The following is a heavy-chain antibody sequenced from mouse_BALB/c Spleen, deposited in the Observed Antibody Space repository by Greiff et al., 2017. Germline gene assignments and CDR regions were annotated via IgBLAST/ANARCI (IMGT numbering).Heavy chain of an antibody. CDR2: IWAGGST. CDR1: GFSLTSYG. CDR3: ARGPPYGNSLYYCDD. J-gene: IGHJ2*01. Sequence: VQVVESGPGLVAPSQSLSITCTVSGFSLTSYGVHWVRQPPGKGLEWLGVIWAGGSTNYNSALMSRLSISKDNSKSQVFLKMNSLQTDDTAMYYCARGPPYGNSLYYCDDWGQGTTLTVSS. V-gene: IGHV2-9*02. D-gene: IGHD2-1*01.